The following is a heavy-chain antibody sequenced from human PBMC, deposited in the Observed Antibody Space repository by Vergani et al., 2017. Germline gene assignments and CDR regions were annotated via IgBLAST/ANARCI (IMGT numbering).Heavy chain of an antibody. CDR1: GGSISSYY. D-gene: IGHD1-1*01. CDR3: AREWGTVRRSPTYYYGMDV. J-gene: IGHJ6*02. CDR2: IYTSGST. V-gene: IGHV4-4*07. Sequence: QVQLQESGPGLVKPSETLSLTCTVSGGSISSYYWSWIRQPAGKGLEWIGRIYTSGSTNYNPSLKSRVTMSVDTSKNQFSLKLSSVTAADTAVYYCAREWGTVRRSPTYYYGMDVWGQGTTVTVSS.